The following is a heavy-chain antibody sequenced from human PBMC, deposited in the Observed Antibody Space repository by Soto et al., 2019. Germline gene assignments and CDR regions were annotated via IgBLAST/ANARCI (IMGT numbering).Heavy chain of an antibody. V-gene: IGHV3-11*01. CDR3: AREVSGSYSTFDS. CDR2: ITSNGRAM. J-gene: IGHJ4*02. D-gene: IGHD6-19*01. Sequence: QVQLVESGGGLVKPGGSLRLSCAASGFTFSDYNMSWIRQAPGKGLEWISYITSNGRAMSYADSVKGRFTISRDNAANSLYLQMNSLRVEDMAFYYCAREVSGSYSTFDSWGQGILVTVSA. CDR1: GFTFSDYN.